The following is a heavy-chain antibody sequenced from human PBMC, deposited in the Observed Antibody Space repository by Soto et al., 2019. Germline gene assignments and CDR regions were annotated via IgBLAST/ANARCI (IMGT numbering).Heavy chain of an antibody. CDR1: GFTFDDYT. CDR3: AKERIDGRTERGFDFDY. CDR2: ISWDGGST. J-gene: IGHJ4*02. Sequence: GGSLRLSCAASGFTFDDYTMHWVRQAPGKGLEWVSLISWDGGSTYYADSVKGRFTISRDNSKNSLYLQMNSLRTEDTALYYCAKERIDGRTERGFDFDYWGQGTLVTVSS. V-gene: IGHV3-43*01. D-gene: IGHD1-26*01.